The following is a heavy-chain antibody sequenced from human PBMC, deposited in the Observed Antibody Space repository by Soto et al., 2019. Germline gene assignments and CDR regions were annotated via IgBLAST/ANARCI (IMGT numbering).Heavy chain of an antibody. Sequence: GGSLRLSCAASGFTFDDYAMHWVRQAPGKGLEWVSLISWDGGSTYYADSVKGRFTISRDNSKNSLDLQMNSLRAEYTALYYCAKGFHYGSGSYYIYGMDVWGQATTVTVSS. CDR3: AKGFHYGSGSYYIYGMDV. CDR1: GFTFDDYA. CDR2: ISWDGGST. J-gene: IGHJ6*02. D-gene: IGHD3-10*01. V-gene: IGHV3-43D*04.